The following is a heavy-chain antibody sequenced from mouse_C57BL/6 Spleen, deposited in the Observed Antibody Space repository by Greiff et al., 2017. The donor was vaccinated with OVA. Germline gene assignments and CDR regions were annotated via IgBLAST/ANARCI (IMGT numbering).Heavy chain of an antibody. Sequence: EVQLVESGGGLVKPGGSLKLSCAASGFTFSSYAMSWVRQTPEKRLEWVATISDGGSYTYYPDNVKGRFTISRDNAKNNLYLQMSHLKSEDTAMYYCARVKEYGNWYFDVWGTGTTVTVSS. CDR2: ISDGGSYT. D-gene: IGHD2-10*02. CDR1: GFTFSSYA. J-gene: IGHJ1*03. V-gene: IGHV5-4*01. CDR3: ARVKEYGNWYFDV.